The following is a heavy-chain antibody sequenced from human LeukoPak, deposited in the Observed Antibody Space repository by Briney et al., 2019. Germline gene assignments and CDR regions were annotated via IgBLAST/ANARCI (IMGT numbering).Heavy chain of an antibody. D-gene: IGHD6-13*01. Sequence: GGSLRLSCAASGFTFSSYAMSWVRRAPGKGLEWVSAISGSGGSTYYADSVKGRFTISRDNSKNTLYLQMNSLRAEDTAVYYCAKDSSSWYLTQVGEDWFDPWGQGTLVTVSS. CDR1: GFTFSSYA. J-gene: IGHJ5*02. CDR3: AKDSSSWYLTQVGEDWFDP. CDR2: ISGSGGST. V-gene: IGHV3-23*01.